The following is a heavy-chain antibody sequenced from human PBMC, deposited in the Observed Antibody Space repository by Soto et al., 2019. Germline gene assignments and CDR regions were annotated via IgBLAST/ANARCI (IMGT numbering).Heavy chain of an antibody. V-gene: IGHV3-23*01. Sequence: EVQLLESGGDLVQPGGSLRLSCAASGFSFSSYAMTWVRQAPGKGLQWVSGISRSGDYTYYADSVEGRFTISRDDSKNTLYLGVKSRRAEDTAVYYCAKVVRPSTTTTQPVEYWGQGTLVTVSS. CDR2: ISRSGDYT. J-gene: IGHJ4*02. D-gene: IGHD4-17*01. CDR1: GFSFSSYA. CDR3: AKVVRPSTTTTQPVEY.